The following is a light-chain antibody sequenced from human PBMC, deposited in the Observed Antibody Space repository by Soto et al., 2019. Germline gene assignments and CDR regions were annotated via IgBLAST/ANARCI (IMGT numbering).Light chain of an antibody. CDR1: STDVGGYNY. Sequence: QSALTQPASVSGSPGQSITISCTGTSTDVGGYNYVSWYQHHPGKAPKLIICEVSNRPSGVSNRFSGSKSGNTASLTISGFQAEDEADYYCSSYTRSNTLVVFGGGTKVTVL. V-gene: IGLV2-14*01. J-gene: IGLJ2*01. CDR3: SSYTRSNTLVV. CDR2: EVS.